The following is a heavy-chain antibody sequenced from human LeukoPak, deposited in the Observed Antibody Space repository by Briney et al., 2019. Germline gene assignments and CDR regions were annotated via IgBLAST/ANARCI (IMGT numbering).Heavy chain of an antibody. Sequence: GGSLRLSCAASGFTFSDYAMHWVRQGPGKGLEWVAVISDEGHQKYYGDSVKGRFTISRDNPKNTLYLQMNSLRDDDTAVYYCARGEVVAADFDYWGQGTLVTVSS. CDR3: ARGEVVAADFDY. CDR1: GFTFSDYA. J-gene: IGHJ4*02. V-gene: IGHV3-30-3*01. CDR2: ISDEGHQK. D-gene: IGHD2-15*01.